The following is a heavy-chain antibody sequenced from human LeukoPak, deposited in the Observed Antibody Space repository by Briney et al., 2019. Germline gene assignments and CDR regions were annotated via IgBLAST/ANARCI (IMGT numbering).Heavy chain of an antibody. CDR3: ARDRCGRTSCYRGAFDI. CDR2: IYTSGST. V-gene: IGHV4-4*07. CDR1: GGSISSYY. J-gene: IGHJ3*02. D-gene: IGHD2-2*01. Sequence: SETLSLTCTVSGGSISSYYWSWIRQPAGKGLEWIGRIYTSGSTNYNPSLKSRVTISVDTSKNQFSLKLNSVTAADTAVYYCARDRCGRTSCYRGAFDIWGQGTMVTVSS.